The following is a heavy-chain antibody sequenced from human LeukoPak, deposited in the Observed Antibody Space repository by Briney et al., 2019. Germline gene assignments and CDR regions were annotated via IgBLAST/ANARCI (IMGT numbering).Heavy chain of an antibody. V-gene: IGHV1-69*04. Sequence: ASVKVSCKASGGTFSSYAISWVRQAPGQGLEWMGRIIPILGIANYAQKFQGRVTITADKSTSTAYMELSSLRSEDTAEYYCARYNCSSTSCYLLDYYYYGMDVWGQGTTVTVSS. CDR1: GGTFSSYA. J-gene: IGHJ6*02. CDR2: IIPILGIA. D-gene: IGHD2-2*01. CDR3: ARYNCSSTSCYLLDYYYYGMDV.